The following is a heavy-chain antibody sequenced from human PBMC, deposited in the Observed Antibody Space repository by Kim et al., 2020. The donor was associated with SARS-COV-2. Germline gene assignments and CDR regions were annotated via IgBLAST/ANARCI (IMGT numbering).Heavy chain of an antibody. CDR3: AKDNAAGAFDI. Sequence: GGSLRLSCAASGFTFDDYAMHWVRQAPGKGLEWVSGISWNSGSIGYADSVKGRFTISRDNAKNSLYLQMNSLRAEDTALYYCAKDNAAGAFDIWGQGTMVTVSS. D-gene: IGHD6-13*01. V-gene: IGHV3-9*01. CDR2: ISWNSGSI. J-gene: IGHJ3*02. CDR1: GFTFDDYA.